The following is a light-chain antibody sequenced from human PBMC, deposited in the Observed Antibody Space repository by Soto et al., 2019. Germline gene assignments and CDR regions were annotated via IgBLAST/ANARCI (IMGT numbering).Light chain of an antibody. CDR1: SSDVGGYNY. CDR2: EVN. CDR3: SSYAGSSNV. V-gene: IGLV2-8*01. Sequence: QSALTQPPSASGSPGQSVAISCTGTSSDVGGYNYVSWYQQHPGNAHKLMIYEVNKRPSGVPDRFSGSKSGNTASLTVSGLQAEDEADYYCSSYAGSSNVFGTGTKLTVL. J-gene: IGLJ1*01.